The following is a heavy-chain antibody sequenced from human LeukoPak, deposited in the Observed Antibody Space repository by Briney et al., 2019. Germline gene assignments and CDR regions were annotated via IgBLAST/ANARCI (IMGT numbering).Heavy chain of an antibody. CDR3: ARVGLLWFGRLSLWFDP. V-gene: IGHV1-18*01. CDR2: ISTYNGNT. J-gene: IGHJ5*02. CDR1: VYTFTSYG. Sequence: GASVTVSCKASVYTFTSYGFSWVRQAPAQGLEWRGWISTYNGNTNYAQKLHGKVTMTTNTSKSTAYMELGGLRSDDTALYYCARVGLLWFGRLSLWFDPWRQGTLLSVSS. D-gene: IGHD3-10*01.